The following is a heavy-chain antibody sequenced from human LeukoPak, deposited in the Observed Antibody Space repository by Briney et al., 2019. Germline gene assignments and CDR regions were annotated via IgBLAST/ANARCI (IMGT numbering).Heavy chain of an antibody. Sequence: GSVKFSCKASGYTFSGCYMHWVRQALGQGLEWMGWINPNSGGTNYAQKFQGWVTMTRDTSISTAYMELSRLRSDDTAVYYCARDYYDSSAPGAFDIWGQGTMVTVSS. CDR2: INPNSGGT. CDR1: GYTFSGCY. D-gene: IGHD3-22*01. J-gene: IGHJ3*02. V-gene: IGHV1-2*04. CDR3: ARDYYDSSAPGAFDI.